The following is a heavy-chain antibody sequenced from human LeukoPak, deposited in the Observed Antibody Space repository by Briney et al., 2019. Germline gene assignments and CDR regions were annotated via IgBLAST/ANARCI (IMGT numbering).Heavy chain of an antibody. J-gene: IGHJ5*02. D-gene: IGHD6-13*01. CDR2: INSDGSST. CDR1: GFTFSSYW. CDR3: ARDPEAASNWFDP. V-gene: IGHV3-74*01. Sequence: GGSLRLSCAASGFTFSSYWMHWVRQAPGKGLVWVSRINSDGSSTSYADSVKGRFTISRDNAKNSLYLQMNSLRAEDTAVYYCARDPEAASNWFDPWGQGTLVTVSS.